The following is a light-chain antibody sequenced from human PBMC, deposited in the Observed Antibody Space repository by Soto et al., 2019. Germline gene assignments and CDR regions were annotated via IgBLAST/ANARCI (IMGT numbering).Light chain of an antibody. Sequence: DIQMTQSPPSLSASVGDRVTITCRASETISDFVNWYQLKPGKAPKHLIYSASNLQPGVPSRFSRSGYGTDFTLALRGLQHEDSATHYCQQNFSPSATLGAGPKVEV. CDR2: SAS. CDR3: QQNFSPSAT. J-gene: IGKJ4*01. V-gene: IGKV1-39*01. CDR1: ETISDF.